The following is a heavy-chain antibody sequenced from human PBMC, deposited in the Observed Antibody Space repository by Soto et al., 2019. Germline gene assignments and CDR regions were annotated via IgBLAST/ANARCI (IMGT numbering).Heavy chain of an antibody. CDR1: GYPFTNNA. V-gene: IGHV1-3*01. CDR3: ARSDSRTWPGRLDP. Sequence: QVYLVQSGAEVKKPGASVKVSCKASGYPFTNNALHWVRQAPGQRFEWMGWINAATGNTKYSEKFQGRVTLTSDTSASKAYMEMSRLRSEDTAVYYCARSDSRTWPGRLDPWGQGTLVTVSS. CDR2: INAATGNT. D-gene: IGHD6-13*01. J-gene: IGHJ5*02.